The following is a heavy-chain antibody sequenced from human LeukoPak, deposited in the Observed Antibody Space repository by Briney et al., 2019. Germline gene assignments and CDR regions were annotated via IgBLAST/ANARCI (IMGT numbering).Heavy chain of an antibody. Sequence: PGGSLRLPCAASGFTFSSYVMHWVRQTPGKGLEWVAVIFYDGTIQYYSDSVRGRLIVSRDNPKNTLYLQMNSLRAEDTAVYYCARDPRGPAGYDSPARDTFDYWGQGTLVTVSS. CDR1: GFTFSSYV. CDR3: ARDPRGPAGYDSPARDTFDY. CDR2: IFYDGTIQ. J-gene: IGHJ4*02. V-gene: IGHV3-30*03. D-gene: IGHD3-22*01.